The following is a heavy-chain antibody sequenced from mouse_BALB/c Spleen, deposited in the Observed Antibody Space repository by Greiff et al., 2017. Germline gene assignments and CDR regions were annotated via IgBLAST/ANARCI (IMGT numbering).Heavy chain of an antibody. V-gene: IGHV1-69*01. CDR3: ARRITTVVDYAMDY. D-gene: IGHD1-1*01. Sequence: QVQLQQPGAELVMPGASVKMSCKASGYTFTDYWMHWVKQRPGQGLEWIGAIDTSDSYTSYNQKFKGKATLTVDESSSTAYMQLSSLTSEDSAVYYCARRITTVVDYAMDYWGQGTSVTVSS. CDR1: GYTFTDYW. CDR2: IDTSDSYT. J-gene: IGHJ4*01.